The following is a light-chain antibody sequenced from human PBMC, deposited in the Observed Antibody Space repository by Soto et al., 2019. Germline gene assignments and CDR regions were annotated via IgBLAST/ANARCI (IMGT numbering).Light chain of an antibody. J-gene: IGKJ4*01. CDR3: QQRSNWPPP. CDR1: QSVSSY. CDR2: DAS. V-gene: IGKV3-11*01. Sequence: EIVLTQSPATLSLSPGERATLSCRASQSVSSYLAWYQQKPDQAPRLLIYDASNRATGIPARFSGSGSGTDFTLTISSLEPEDFAVYYCQQRSNWPPPFGGGTKVEIK.